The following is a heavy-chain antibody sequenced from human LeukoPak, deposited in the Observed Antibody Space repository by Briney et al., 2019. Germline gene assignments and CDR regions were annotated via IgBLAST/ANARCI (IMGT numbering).Heavy chain of an antibody. CDR1: GFTFYDYG. J-gene: IGHJ4*02. V-gene: IGHV3-20*04. CDR3: PRANGYSSSYGY. D-gene: IGHD6-6*01. Sequence: GGSLRLSCAASGFTFYDYGISWGPQAPGKGLERVSGINWNGGSTDYADSVKGRFTISRDKAKHSLYLPMNRLTAADPPFFYCPRANGYSSSYGYWGQETLVTVSS. CDR2: INWNGGST.